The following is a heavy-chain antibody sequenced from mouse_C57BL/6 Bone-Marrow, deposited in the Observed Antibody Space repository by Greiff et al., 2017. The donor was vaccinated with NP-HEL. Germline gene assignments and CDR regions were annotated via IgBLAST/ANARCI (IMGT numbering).Heavy chain of an antibody. CDR1: GYTFTSYD. V-gene: IGHV1-85*01. Sequence: QVQLQQSGPELVKPGASVKLSCKASGYTFTSYDINWVKQRPGQGLEWIGWIYPRDGSTKYNEKFKGKATLTVDTSSSTAYMELHSLTSEDSAVYFCARSAYYGNYLFMDYWGQGTSDTVSS. J-gene: IGHJ4*01. CDR3: ARSAYYGNYLFMDY. D-gene: IGHD2-10*01. CDR2: IYPRDGST.